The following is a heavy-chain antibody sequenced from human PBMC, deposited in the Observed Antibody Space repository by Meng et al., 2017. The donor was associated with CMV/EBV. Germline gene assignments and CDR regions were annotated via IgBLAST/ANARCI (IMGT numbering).Heavy chain of an antibody. CDR3: ARWPAEY. D-gene: IGHD5-24*01. Sequence: QITLKESGPTLVEPTQTLTLTCTFSGFSLSTTGVGVAWIRQSPGKSPGGLAPIYWDDDKRYSPSLKSRLTITKDTYKNQVILTVTNMDPVDTATYYCARWPAEYWGQGTLVTVSS. V-gene: IGHV2-5*02. J-gene: IGHJ4*02. CDR2: IYWDDDK. CDR1: GFSLSTTGVG.